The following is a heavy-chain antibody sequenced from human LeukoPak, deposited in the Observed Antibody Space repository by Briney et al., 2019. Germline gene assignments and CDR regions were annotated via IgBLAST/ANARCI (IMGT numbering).Heavy chain of an antibody. J-gene: IGHJ4*02. Sequence: PGGSLRLSCAASGFTFSSYSMNWVRQAPRKGLGWVSSISSSSSYIYYADSVKGRFTISRDNAKNSLYLQMNSLRAEDTAVYYCARDSGPEANYYGSGSYSGGQGTLVTVSS. CDR1: GFTFSSYS. CDR2: ISSSSSYI. D-gene: IGHD3-10*01. CDR3: ARDSGPEANYYGSGSYS. V-gene: IGHV3-21*01.